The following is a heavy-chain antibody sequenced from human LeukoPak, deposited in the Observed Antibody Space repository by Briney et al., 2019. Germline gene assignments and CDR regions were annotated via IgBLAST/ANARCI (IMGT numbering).Heavy chain of an antibody. D-gene: IGHD3-10*01. Sequence: GASVKVSCKASGGTFSSYAINWVRQAPGQGLEWMGRIIPILGIANYAQKFQGRVTITADKSTSTAYMELSSLRSEDTAVYYCARGCHPGTMVRGIFSLSTCYWGQGTLVTVSS. V-gene: IGHV1-69*04. J-gene: IGHJ4*02. CDR2: IIPILGIA. CDR1: GGTFSSYA. CDR3: ARGCHPGTMVRGIFSLSTCY.